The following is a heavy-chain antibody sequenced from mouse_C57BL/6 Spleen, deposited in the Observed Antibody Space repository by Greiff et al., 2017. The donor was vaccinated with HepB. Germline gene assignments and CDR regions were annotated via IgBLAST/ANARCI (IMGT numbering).Heavy chain of an antibody. J-gene: IGHJ2*01. D-gene: IGHD3-2*02. CDR3: AFRQLRPYYCDY. Sequence: VQLQQPGAELVKPGASVKLSCKASGYTFTSYWMQWVKQRPGQGLEWIGEIDPSDSYTNYNQKFKGKATLTVDTSSSTAYMQLSSLTSEDSAVYYCAFRQLRPYYCDYWGQGTTLTVSS. CDR1: GYTFTSYW. CDR2: IDPSDSYT. V-gene: IGHV1-50*01.